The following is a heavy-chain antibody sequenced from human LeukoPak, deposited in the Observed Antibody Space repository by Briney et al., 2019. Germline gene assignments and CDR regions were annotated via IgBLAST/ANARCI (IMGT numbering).Heavy chain of an antibody. Sequence: PGGSLRLSCAASGFTFSTYWMAWVRQAPGKGLEWVANIKRDGSQKNYVDSVKGRFTISRDSAKSSLYLQMNNRRAEDTAVYYCARDSSGWLDYWGQGTLVTVSS. CDR1: GFTFSTYW. V-gene: IGHV3-7*05. CDR3: ARDSSGWLDY. D-gene: IGHD6-19*01. J-gene: IGHJ4*02. CDR2: IKRDGSQK.